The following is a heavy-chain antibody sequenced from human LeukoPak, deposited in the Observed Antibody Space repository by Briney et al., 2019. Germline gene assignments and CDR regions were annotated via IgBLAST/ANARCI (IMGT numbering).Heavy chain of an antibody. J-gene: IGHJ4*02. CDR1: GFTFSSYN. CDR2: ISSSGSTI. CDR3: ARGIAARPDPFDY. Sequence: GGSLRLSCAASGFTFSSYNMNWVRQAPGKGLEWVSYISSSGSTIYYADSVKGRFTISRDNAKNSLYLQMNSLRAEDTAVYYCARGIAARPDPFDYWGQGTLVTVSS. D-gene: IGHD6-6*01. V-gene: IGHV3-48*04.